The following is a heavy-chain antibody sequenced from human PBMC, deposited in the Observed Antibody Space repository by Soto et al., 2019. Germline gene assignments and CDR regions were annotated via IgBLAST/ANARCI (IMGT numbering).Heavy chain of an antibody. Sequence: QVQLVQSGAEVRDPGASVNISCKASGDTFKYSSFTWVRQAPRQGLEWMGWISAQKGDTNYAPDFQGRVTMTTDKSTSTVYIDLRSVRSDDTPIYYCVKVVWFGELMPFESWGQGTLVRVS. CDR1: GDTFKYSS. J-gene: IGHJ4*02. CDR3: VKVVWFGELMPFES. V-gene: IGHV1-18*04. D-gene: IGHD3-10*01. CDR2: ISAQKGDT.